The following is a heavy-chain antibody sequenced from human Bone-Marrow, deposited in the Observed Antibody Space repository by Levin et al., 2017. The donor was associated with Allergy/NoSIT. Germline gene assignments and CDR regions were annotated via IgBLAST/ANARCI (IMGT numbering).Heavy chain of an antibody. CDR2: IKQDGSEK. CDR1: GFTFSSYW. Sequence: GESLKISCAASGFTFSSYWVTWVRQAPGKGLEWVANIKQDGSEKSYVDSVKGRFTISRDNARSSLHLQMNSLRAEDTAVYYCAREDYRSFDFWGQGTLVTVSS. V-gene: IGHV3-7*01. D-gene: IGHD3-16*01. J-gene: IGHJ4*02. CDR3: AREDYRSFDF.